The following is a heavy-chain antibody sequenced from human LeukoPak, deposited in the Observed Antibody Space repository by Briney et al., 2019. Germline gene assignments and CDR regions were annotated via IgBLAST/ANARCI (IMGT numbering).Heavy chain of an antibody. CDR3: ARGHRYYYDSSSYYYYYYMDV. D-gene: IGHD3-22*01. J-gene: IGHJ6*03. V-gene: IGHV4-34*01. Sequence: SETLSLTCAVYGGSFSGYYWSWIRQPPGKGLEWIGEINHSGSTNYNPSLKSRVTISVDTSKNQFSLKLSSVTAADTAVYYCARGHRYYYDSSSYYYYYYMDVSGKGTTVTVSS. CDR2: INHSGST. CDR1: GGSFSGYY.